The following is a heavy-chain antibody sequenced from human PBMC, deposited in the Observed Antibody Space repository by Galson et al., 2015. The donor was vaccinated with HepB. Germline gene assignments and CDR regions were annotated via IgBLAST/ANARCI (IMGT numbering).Heavy chain of an antibody. Sequence: ETLSLTCAVYGGSFSGYYWSWIRQPPGKGLEWIGEINHSGSTNYNPSLKSRVTISVDTSKNQFSLKLSSVTAADTAVYYCARVQASVVSAAIRSCYMDVWGKGTTVTVSS. CDR1: GGSFSGYY. D-gene: IGHD2-2*01. J-gene: IGHJ6*03. CDR3: ARVQASVVSAAIRSCYMDV. V-gene: IGHV4-34*01. CDR2: INHSGST.